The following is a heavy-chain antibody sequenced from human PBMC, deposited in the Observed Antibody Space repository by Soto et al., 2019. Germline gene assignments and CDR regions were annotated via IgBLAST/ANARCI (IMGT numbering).Heavy chain of an antibody. CDR3: AREAMLTGFYDY. Sequence: QVQLQESGPGLVKPSETLSLTCTVSGGSISGYYRIWIRQPPGKGLEWIGYIYHSGTTNYNPSLRSRVTTSVDTSKNQFSLKLSSVTAADTAVYYCAREAMLTGFYDYWGQGTLVTVSS. J-gene: IGHJ4*02. CDR2: IYHSGTT. CDR1: GGSISGYY. V-gene: IGHV4-59*01. D-gene: IGHD3-9*01.